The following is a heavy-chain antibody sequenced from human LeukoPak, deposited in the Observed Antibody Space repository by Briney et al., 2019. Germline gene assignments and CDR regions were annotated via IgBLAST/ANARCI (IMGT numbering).Heavy chain of an antibody. CDR2: IIPILGIA. Sequence: SVKVSCKASGGTFSSYAISWVRQAPGQGLEWMGRIIPILGIANYAQKFQGRVTITADKSTSTAYMELSSLRSEDTAVYYCARKSGWQLAPPDVWGQGTTVTVSS. D-gene: IGHD6-6*01. J-gene: IGHJ6*02. CDR1: GGTFSSYA. CDR3: ARKSGWQLAPPDV. V-gene: IGHV1-69*04.